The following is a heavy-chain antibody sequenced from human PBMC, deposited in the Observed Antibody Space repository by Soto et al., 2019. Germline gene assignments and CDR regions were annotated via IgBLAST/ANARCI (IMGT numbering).Heavy chain of an antibody. D-gene: IGHD6-6*01. CDR3: AKRSSSSTFDY. CDR1: GFTFSSYA. Sequence: EVQLLESGGGLVQPGESLSLSCAASGFTFSSYAMSWVRQAPGKGLEWVSVISGSDDSTYYADSVKGRFTISRDNSKNTLYRQMNSLRADDTAVYYCAKRSSSSTFDYWGQGTLVTVSS. J-gene: IGHJ4*02. CDR2: ISGSDDST. V-gene: IGHV3-23*01.